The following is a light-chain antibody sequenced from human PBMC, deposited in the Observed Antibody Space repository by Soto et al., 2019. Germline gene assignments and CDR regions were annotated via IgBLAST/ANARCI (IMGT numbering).Light chain of an antibody. CDR2: GAS. J-gene: IGKJ1*01. V-gene: IGKV3-15*01. CDR1: QGLNRN. Sequence: ERVVTHSPATLSVSPCETSTLSFTTSQGLNRNLAWYQQKLGQAPRVLIYGASTRAAGIPARFSGSGSGTEFILTISSLQSEDFAVYYCHEYNTWPWTFGQGTKVDIK. CDR3: HEYNTWPWT.